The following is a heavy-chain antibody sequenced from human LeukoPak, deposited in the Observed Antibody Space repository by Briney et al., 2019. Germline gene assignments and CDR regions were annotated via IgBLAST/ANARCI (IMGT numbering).Heavy chain of an antibody. CDR1: GFTFSSYS. D-gene: IGHD6-13*01. V-gene: IGHV3-48*04. J-gene: IGHJ4*02. CDR3: ARDDIIAAAAPDY. Sequence: PGGSLRLSCAASGFTFSSYSMNWVRQAPGKGLEWVSYISSSGSTIYYADSVRGRFTISRDNAKNSLYLQMNSLRAEDTAVYYCARDDIIAAAAPDYWGQGTLVTVSS. CDR2: ISSSGSTI.